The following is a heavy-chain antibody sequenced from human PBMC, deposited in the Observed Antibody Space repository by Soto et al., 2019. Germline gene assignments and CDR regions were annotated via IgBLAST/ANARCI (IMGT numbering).Heavy chain of an antibody. V-gene: IGHV4-34*01. Sequence: ETLSLTCAVYGGSFSGYYWSWIRQPPGKGLEWIGEINHSGSTNYNPSLKSRVTISVDTSKNQFSLKLSSVTAADTAVYYCARRGYSSSSGVDYCGQGTLVTVYS. D-gene: IGHD6-6*01. J-gene: IGHJ4*02. CDR3: ARRGYSSSSGVDY. CDR1: GGSFSGYY. CDR2: INHSGST.